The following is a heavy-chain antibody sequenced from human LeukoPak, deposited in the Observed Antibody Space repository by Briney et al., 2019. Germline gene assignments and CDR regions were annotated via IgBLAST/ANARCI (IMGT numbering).Heavy chain of an antibody. CDR2: ISGSGSST. Sequence: GGSLRLSCVASGLSFSRYAMSWVRQAPGKGVEWVSTISGSGSSTYYAASVKGRFTISRDSSKNTLYLQMNSLRAEDTAVYYCAKDDHGGSGWRDYFDYWGQGTLVTVSS. CDR1: GLSFSRYA. J-gene: IGHJ4*02. D-gene: IGHD6-19*01. V-gene: IGHV3-23*01. CDR3: AKDDHGGSGWRDYFDY.